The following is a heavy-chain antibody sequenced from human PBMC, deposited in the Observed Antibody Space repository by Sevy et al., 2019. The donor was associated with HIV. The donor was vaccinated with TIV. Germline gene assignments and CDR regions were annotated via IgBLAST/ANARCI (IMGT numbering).Heavy chain of an antibody. V-gene: IGHV4-59*01. CDR1: GGSISSYY. J-gene: IGHJ6*02. D-gene: IGHD3-3*01. CDR2: IYYSGST. CDR3: GRAPPYYDFWSGYYTATYGMDV. Sequence: SETLSLTCTVSGGSISSYYWSWIRQPPGKGLEWIGYIYYSGSTNYNPSLKSRVTISVDTSKNQFSLKLSSVTAADTAVYYGGRAPPYYDFWSGYYTATYGMDVWGQGTTVTVSS.